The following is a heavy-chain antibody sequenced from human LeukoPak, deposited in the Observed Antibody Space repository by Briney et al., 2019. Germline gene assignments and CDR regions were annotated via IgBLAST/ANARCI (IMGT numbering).Heavy chain of an antibody. CDR3: ARAVAYDSSGYYYFDY. CDR2: TRNKAKSYTT. V-gene: IGHV3-72*01. Sequence: PGGSLRLSCGSSGVTFSDHYMDWVRQAPGKGLEWVGRTRNKAKSYTTEYAASVKCRFTISRDDSKNLLYLQMNSLKTEDTAVYYCARAVAYDSSGYYYFDYWGQGTLVTVSS. D-gene: IGHD3-22*01. CDR1: GVTFSDHY. J-gene: IGHJ4*02.